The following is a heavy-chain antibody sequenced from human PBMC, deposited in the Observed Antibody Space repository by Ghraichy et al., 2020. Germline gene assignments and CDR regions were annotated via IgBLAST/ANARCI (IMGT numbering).Heavy chain of an antibody. CDR3: ARGEAATPPSDY. Sequence: ESLNISCTVSGGSINNSYWSWVRQPPGKGLEWIGFIHYSGTSHSNPSLKRRVTISVDTSKNQFSLQLNSVTGADPAMYYCARGEAATPPSDYWGQGALVTVSS. CDR1: GGSINNSY. V-gene: IGHV4-59*12. J-gene: IGHJ4*02. D-gene: IGHD2-15*01. CDR2: IHYSGTS.